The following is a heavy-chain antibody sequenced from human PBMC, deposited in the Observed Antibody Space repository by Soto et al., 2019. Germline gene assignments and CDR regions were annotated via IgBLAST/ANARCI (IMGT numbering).Heavy chain of an antibody. Sequence: LRLSCAASGFTFSSYWMSWVRQAPGKGLEWVANIKQDGSEKYYVDSVKGRFTISRDNAKNSLYLQMNSLRAEDTAVYYCARDRSWPTGRALDYWGQGTLVTVSS. CDR3: ARDRSWPTGRALDY. CDR2: IKQDGSEK. D-gene: IGHD5-12*01. V-gene: IGHV3-7*01. J-gene: IGHJ4*02. CDR1: GFTFSSYW.